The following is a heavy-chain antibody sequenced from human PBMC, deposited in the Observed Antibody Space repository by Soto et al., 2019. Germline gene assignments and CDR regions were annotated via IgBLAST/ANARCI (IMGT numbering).Heavy chain of an antibody. J-gene: IGHJ6*03. CDR2: ISAYNGNT. V-gene: IGHV1-18*01. Sequence: GASVKVSCKASGGTFSSYAISWVRQAPGQGLEWMGWISAYNGNTNYAQKLQGRVTMTTDTSTSTAYMELGSLRSDDTAVYYCASNANYDFWSGYPSYYYYMDVWGKGTTVTVSS. CDR3: ASNANYDFWSGYPSYYYYMDV. D-gene: IGHD3-3*01. CDR1: GGTFSSYA.